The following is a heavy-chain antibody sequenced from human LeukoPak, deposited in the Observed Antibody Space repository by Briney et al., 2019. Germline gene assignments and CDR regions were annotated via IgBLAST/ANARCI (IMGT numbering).Heavy chain of an antibody. CDR1: GFTFSSYW. D-gene: IGHD6-19*01. V-gene: IGHV3-7*01. CDR3: ARGAGWPN. CDR2: INQNGSDK. Sequence: GGSLRLSCAVSGFTFSSYWMNWVSQAPGKGLEWVANINQNGSDKYYVESVKGRFTISRDNAKNSLYLQMNGLRDEDTAVYYCARGAGWPNWGQGTLVTVSS. J-gene: IGHJ4*02.